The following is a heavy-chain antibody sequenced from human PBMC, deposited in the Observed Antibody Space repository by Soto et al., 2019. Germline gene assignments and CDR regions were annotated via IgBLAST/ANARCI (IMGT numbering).Heavy chain of an antibody. CDR3: ARGSGITIFGVVMVPYYYGMDV. Sequence: SVKVSCKASGGTFSSYAISWVRQAPGQGLEWMGGIIPIFGTANYAQKFQGRVTITADESTSTAYMELSSLRSEDTAVYYCARGSGITIFGVVMVPYYYGMDVWGQGTTVTVSS. CDR1: GGTFSSYA. CDR2: IIPIFGTA. J-gene: IGHJ6*02. D-gene: IGHD3-3*01. V-gene: IGHV1-69*13.